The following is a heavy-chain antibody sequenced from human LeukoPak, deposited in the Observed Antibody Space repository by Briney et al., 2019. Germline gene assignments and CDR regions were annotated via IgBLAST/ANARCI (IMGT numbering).Heavy chain of an antibody. Sequence: KPSETLSLTCTVSGGSISSSSYYWGWIRQPPGKRLEWIGSIYYSGSTYYNPSLKSRVTISVDTSKNQFSLKLSSVTAADTAVYYCARLSVDIVASIPFRFDYWGQGTLVTVSS. D-gene: IGHD5-12*01. V-gene: IGHV4-39*01. J-gene: IGHJ4*02. CDR2: IYYSGST. CDR3: ARLSVDIVASIPFRFDY. CDR1: GGSISSSSYY.